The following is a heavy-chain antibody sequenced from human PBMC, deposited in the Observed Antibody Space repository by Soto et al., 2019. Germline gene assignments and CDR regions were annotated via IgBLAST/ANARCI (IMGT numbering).Heavy chain of an antibody. J-gene: IGHJ4*02. CDR2: INPGNGNT. D-gene: IGHD3-22*01. CDR1: GYTFTSYG. Sequence: ASVKVSCKASGYTFTSYGINWVRQAPGRGLEWMGWINPGNGNTKYSQQFQGRVIIDRDTSASTAYMDLSSLRSEDTAVYYCARGGYFDSSNYLAYWGLGTLVTVS. V-gene: IGHV1-3*01. CDR3: ARGGYFDSSNYLAY.